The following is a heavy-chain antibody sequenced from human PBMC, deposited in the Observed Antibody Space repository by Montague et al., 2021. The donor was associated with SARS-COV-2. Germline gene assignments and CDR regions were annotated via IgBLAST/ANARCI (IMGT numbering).Heavy chain of an antibody. J-gene: IGHJ5*02. CDR2: IYYSGST. CDR3: ARGVTMIVVVMRYNWFDP. V-gene: IGHV4-39*01. Sequence: SETLSLTCTVSGGSISSSSYYWGWIRQPPGKGLERIGSIYYSGSTYYNPSLKSRVTISVDTSKNQFSLKLSSVTAADTAVYYCARGVTMIVVVMRYNWFDPWGQGTLVTVSS. CDR1: GGSISSSSYY. D-gene: IGHD3-22*01.